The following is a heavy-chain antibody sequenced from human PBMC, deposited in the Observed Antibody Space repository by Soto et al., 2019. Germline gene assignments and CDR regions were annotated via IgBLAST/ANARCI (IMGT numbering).Heavy chain of an antibody. V-gene: IGHV4-34*01. Sequence: ASETLSLTCAVYGGSLSGYYGTWIRQSPGKGLEWIGEISHTGRTNYNPSLKSRVTISVDMSKNQFSLQLTSVTAADTAMYYCARYNFPLFDYWGQGTLVTVSS. CDR2: ISHTGRT. D-gene: IGHD3-3*01. J-gene: IGHJ4*02. CDR1: GGSLSGYY. CDR3: ARYNFPLFDY.